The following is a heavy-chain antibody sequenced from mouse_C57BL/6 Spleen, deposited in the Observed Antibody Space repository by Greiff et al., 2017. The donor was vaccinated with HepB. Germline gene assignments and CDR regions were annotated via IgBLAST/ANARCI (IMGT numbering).Heavy chain of an antibody. CDR1: GYTFTSYT. D-gene: IGHD4-1*01. CDR3: AREGELGRGFAY. V-gene: IGHV1-4*01. J-gene: IGHJ3*01. Sequence: VHLVESGAELARPGASVKMSCKASGYTFTSYTMHWVKQRPGQGLEWIGYINPSSGYTKYNQKFKDKATLTADKSSSTAYMQLSSLTSEDSAVYYCAREGELGRGFAYWGQGTLVTVSA. CDR2: INPSSGYT.